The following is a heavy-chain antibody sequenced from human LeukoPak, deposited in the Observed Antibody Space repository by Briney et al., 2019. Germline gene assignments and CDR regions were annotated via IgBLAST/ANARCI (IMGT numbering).Heavy chain of an antibody. CDR2: ISWDGVTT. CDR3: ARDKTGTGIDY. D-gene: IGHD1-7*01. CDR1: GFTFDDYT. J-gene: IGHJ4*02. V-gene: IGHV3-43*01. Sequence: GGSLRLSCAASGFTFDDYTMHCVRQAPGKGLEWVSLISWDGVTTYYAHSVKGRFTISRDSSKNSLFLQMNSLRTEDTALYYCARDKTGTGIDYWGRGTLVTVSS.